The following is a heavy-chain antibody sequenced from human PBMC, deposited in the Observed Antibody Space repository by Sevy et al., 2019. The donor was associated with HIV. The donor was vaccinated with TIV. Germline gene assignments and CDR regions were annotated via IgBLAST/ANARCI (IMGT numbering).Heavy chain of an antibody. V-gene: IGHV3-30*02. J-gene: IGHJ3*02. D-gene: IGHD6-6*01. Sequence: GGSLRLSCAASGFTFSSYGMHWVRQAPGKGPEWVAFIRYDGSNKYYADSVKGRFTISRDNSKNTLYLQMNSLRAEDTAVYYCAKDKLGYSSSWDAFDIWGQGTMVTVSS. CDR1: GFTFSSYG. CDR2: IRYDGSNK. CDR3: AKDKLGYSSSWDAFDI.